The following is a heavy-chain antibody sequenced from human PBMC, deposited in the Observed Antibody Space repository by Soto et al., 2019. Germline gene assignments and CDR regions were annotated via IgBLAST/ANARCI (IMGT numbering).Heavy chain of an antibody. CDR3: AKGGGLMVYAVTNWFDP. Sequence: GGSLRLSCAASGFTFSSYAMSWVRQAPGKGLEWVSAISGSGGSTYYADSVKGRFTISRDNSKNTLYLQMNSLRAEDTAVYYCAKGGGLMVYAVTNWFDPWGQGTLVTVSS. CDR1: GFTFSSYA. J-gene: IGHJ5*02. V-gene: IGHV3-23*01. D-gene: IGHD2-8*01. CDR2: ISGSGGST.